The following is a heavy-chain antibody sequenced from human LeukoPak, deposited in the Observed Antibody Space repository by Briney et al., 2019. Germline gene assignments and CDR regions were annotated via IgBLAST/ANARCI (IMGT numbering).Heavy chain of an antibody. CDR3: AREGGYFDWFGTFDI. V-gene: IGHV3-7*01. Sequence: GGSLRLSCVASGFTFSSYWMSWVRQAPGKGLEWVANINQDGSEKYDVDSAKGRFTISRDNAKNSLYLQMNSLRVEDTAVYYCAREGGYFDWFGTFDIWGQGTMVTVSS. D-gene: IGHD3-9*01. J-gene: IGHJ3*02. CDR2: INQDGSEK. CDR1: GFTFSSYW.